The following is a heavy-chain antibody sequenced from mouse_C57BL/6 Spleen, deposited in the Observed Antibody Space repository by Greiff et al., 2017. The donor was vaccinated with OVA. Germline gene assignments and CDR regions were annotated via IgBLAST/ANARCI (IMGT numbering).Heavy chain of an antibody. CDR1: GYTFTSYW. CDR2: IHPNSGST. D-gene: IGHD1-1*01. Sequence: QVQLQQPGAELVKPGASVKLSCKASGYTFTSYWMHWVKQRPGQGLEWIGMIHPNSGSTNYNEKFKSKATLTVDKSSSTAYMQLSSLTSEDSAVYYCASPPITTVGDWFAYWGQGTLVTVSA. CDR3: ASPPITTVGDWFAY. J-gene: IGHJ3*01. V-gene: IGHV1-64*01.